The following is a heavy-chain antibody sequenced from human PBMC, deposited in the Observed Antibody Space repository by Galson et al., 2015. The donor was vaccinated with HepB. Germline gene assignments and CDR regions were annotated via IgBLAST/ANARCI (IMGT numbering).Heavy chain of an antibody. CDR3: ARGGGSGDYDYYYYMDV. D-gene: IGHD6-19*01. CDR1: GYTFTRYG. V-gene: IGHV1-18*01. CDR2: ISTYTGNS. J-gene: IGHJ6*03. Sequence: SVKVSCKASGYTFTRYGISWVRQAPGLGLEWMGWISTYTGNSKYAQKVRGRVTMTTGTATSTAYMEMRSLRSDDTAVYYCARGGGSGDYDYYYYMDVWGKGTTVTVSS.